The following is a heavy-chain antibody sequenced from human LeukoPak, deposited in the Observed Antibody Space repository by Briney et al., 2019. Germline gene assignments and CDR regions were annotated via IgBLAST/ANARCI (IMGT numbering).Heavy chain of an antibody. CDR2: IRSQTAGGTT. J-gene: IGHJ1*01. CDR1: GLTFSNYA. D-gene: IGHD2-15*01. V-gene: IGHV3-15*01. Sequence: PGGSLRLSCAASGLTFSNYAMSWVRQAPGKGLEWVGRIRSQTAGGTTDFAAPVKGRFSISRDDSKNSLYLQMNSLTSEDTAVYYCAHGSAQYYEYWGQGTLVTVSS. CDR3: AHGSAQYYEY.